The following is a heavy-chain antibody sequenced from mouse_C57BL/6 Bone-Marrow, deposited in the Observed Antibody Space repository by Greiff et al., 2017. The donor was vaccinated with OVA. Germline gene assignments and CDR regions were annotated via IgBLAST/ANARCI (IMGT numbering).Heavy chain of an antibody. CDR3: ASLLRRDFDY. CDR2: IWSGGST. D-gene: IGHD1-2*01. Sequence: VKLMESGPGLVQPSQSLSITCTVSGFSLTSYGVHWVRQSPGKGLEWLGVIWSGGSTDYNAAFISRLSISKDNSKSQVFFKMNSLQADDTAIYYCASLLRRDFDYWGQGTTLTVSS. J-gene: IGHJ2*01. V-gene: IGHV2-2*01. CDR1: GFSLTSYG.